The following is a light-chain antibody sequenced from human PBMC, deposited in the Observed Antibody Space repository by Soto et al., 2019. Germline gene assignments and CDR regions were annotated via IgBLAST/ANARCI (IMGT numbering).Light chain of an antibody. CDR2: AAS. J-gene: IGKJ2*01. Sequence: AIRMTQSPSSFSASTGDRVTITCRASQGISSYLAWYQQKPGKATKLLIYAASTLQSGVPSRFSGSESGTDFTLTISCLQSEDFATYYCQQYYSYPHTFGQGTKVDIK. CDR1: QGISSY. V-gene: IGKV1-8*01. CDR3: QQYYSYPHT.